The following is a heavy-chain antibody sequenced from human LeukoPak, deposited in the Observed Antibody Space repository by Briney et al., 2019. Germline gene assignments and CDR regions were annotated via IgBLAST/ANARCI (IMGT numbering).Heavy chain of an antibody. CDR3: AELGITMIGGV. J-gene: IGHJ6*04. V-gene: IGHV3-23*01. D-gene: IGHD3-10*02. CDR1: GFTFSNCA. Sequence: GGSLRLSCAASGFTFSNCAMSWVRQAPGKGLEWVSSISGSGGNTYYADSVKGRFTISRDNAKNSLYLQMNSLRAEDTAVYYCAELGITMIGGVWGKGTTVTISS. CDR2: ISGSGGNT.